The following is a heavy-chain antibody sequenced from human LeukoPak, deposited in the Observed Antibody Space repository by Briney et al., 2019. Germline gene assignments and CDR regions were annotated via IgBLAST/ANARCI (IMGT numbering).Heavy chain of an antibody. V-gene: IGHV3-23*01. CDR1: GFTFSSFA. CDR2: ISGDAYST. D-gene: IGHD6-19*01. J-gene: IGHJ4*02. CDR3: AKDRRSSGWHYFDY. Sequence: PGGSLRLSCAASGFTFSSFAMSWVRQAPGKGLEWASAISGDAYSTYYADSVQGRFSISRDNSKTTLYVDMSSLRADGRAVYYCAKDRRSSGWHYFDYWGQGTLVTVSS.